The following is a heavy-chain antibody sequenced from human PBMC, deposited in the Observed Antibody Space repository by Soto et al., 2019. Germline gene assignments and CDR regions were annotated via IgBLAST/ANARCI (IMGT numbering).Heavy chain of an antibody. V-gene: IGHV1-69*06. CDR3: ARDRGYYGSGSYYNDQRASPQEPFWFDP. CDR2: IIPIFGTA. CDR1: GGTFSSYA. Sequence: ASVKVSCKASGGTFSSYAISWVRQAPGQGLEWMGGIIPIFGTANYAQKFQGRVTITADKSTSTAYMELSSLRSEDTAVYYCARDRGYYGSGSYYNDQRASPQEPFWFDPWGQGTLVTVSS. J-gene: IGHJ5*02. D-gene: IGHD3-10*01.